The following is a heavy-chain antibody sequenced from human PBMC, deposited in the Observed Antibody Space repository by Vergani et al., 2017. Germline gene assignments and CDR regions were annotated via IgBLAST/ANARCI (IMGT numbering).Heavy chain of an antibody. CDR1: GYSISSGYY. CDR2: IYHSGST. D-gene: IGHD5-18*01. CDR3: ASSGYSYEYYFDY. V-gene: IGHV4-38-2*01. J-gene: IGHJ4*02. Sequence: QVQLQESGPGLVKPSETLSLTCAVSGYSISSGYYWGWIRQPPGKGLEWIGSIYHSGSTYYNPSLKSRVTISVDKSKNQFSLKLSSVTAADTAVYYCASSGYSYEYYFDYWGQGTLVTVSS.